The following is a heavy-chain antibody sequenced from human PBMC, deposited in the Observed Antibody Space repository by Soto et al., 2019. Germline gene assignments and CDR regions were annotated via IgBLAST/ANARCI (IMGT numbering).Heavy chain of an antibody. CDR3: ASYPGSSSYYYYGMDV. Sequence: SVKVSCKASGGTFSSYAISWVRQAPGQGLEWMGGIIPIFGTANYAQKFQGRVTITADESTSTAYMELSSRRSEDTAVYYCASYPGSSSYYYYGMDVWGQGTTVTVSS. V-gene: IGHV1-69*13. CDR2: IIPIFGTA. CDR1: GGTFSSYA. D-gene: IGHD3-10*01. J-gene: IGHJ6*02.